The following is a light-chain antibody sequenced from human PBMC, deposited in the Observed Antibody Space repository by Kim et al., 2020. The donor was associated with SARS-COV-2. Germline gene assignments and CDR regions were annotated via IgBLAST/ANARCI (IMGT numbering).Light chain of an antibody. CDR2: DVN. CDR1: SSDVGGYNF. V-gene: IGLV2-14*03. Sequence: SITIACTGTSSDVGGYNFVSWYQQHPGRAPKLMIYDVNNRPLGISNRFSGSKSGNTASLTISGLQAEDEADYYCSSYTSSSTLVVFGGGTQLTVL. CDR3: SSYTSSSTLVV. J-gene: IGLJ2*01.